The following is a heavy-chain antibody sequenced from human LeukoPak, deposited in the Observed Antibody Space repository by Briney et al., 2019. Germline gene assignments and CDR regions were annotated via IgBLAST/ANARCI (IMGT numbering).Heavy chain of an antibody. CDR1: GFTFSSYG. Sequence: PGGSLRLSCATSGFTFSSYGMSWVRQPPGRGLEWVSAISGSGGSTYYADSVKGRFTISRDNSKNTLYLQMNSLRAEDTAVYYCAKTGAVLIVYYFDYWGQGTLVTVSS. J-gene: IGHJ4*02. CDR3: AKTGAVLIVYYFDY. D-gene: IGHD3-22*01. CDR2: ISGSGGST. V-gene: IGHV3-23*01.